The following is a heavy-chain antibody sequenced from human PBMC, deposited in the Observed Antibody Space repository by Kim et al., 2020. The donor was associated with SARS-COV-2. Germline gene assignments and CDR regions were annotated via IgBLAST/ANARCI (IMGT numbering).Heavy chain of an antibody. V-gene: IGHV3-49*03. Sequence: GGSLRLSCTASGFTFGDYAMSWFRQAPGKGLEWVGFIRSKAYGGTTEYAASVKGRFTISRDDSKSIAYLQMNSLKTEDTAVYYCTSLVSVISLTFYYYYGMDVWGQGTTVTVSS. CDR3: TSLVSVISLTFYYYYGMDV. J-gene: IGHJ6*02. CDR2: IRSKAYGGTT. D-gene: IGHD3-22*01. CDR1: GFTFGDYA.